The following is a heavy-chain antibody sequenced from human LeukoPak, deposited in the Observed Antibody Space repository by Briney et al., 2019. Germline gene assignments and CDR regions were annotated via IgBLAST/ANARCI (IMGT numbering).Heavy chain of an antibody. V-gene: IGHV3-7*01. CDR3: AVTIAVGY. CDR1: GFNFSGYW. CDR2: IKEDGSEK. J-gene: IGHJ4*02. D-gene: IGHD6-19*01. Sequence: AGSLRLSCAASGFNFSGYWMTWVRQAPGQGLEWVANIKEDGSEKHYVDSVKGRFTISRDNAKNSLYLQMNTLRVEDTAVYYCAVTIAVGYWGQGTLVTVSS.